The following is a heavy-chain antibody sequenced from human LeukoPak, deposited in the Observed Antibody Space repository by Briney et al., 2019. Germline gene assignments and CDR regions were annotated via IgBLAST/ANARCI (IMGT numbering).Heavy chain of an antibody. V-gene: IGHV1-18*01. J-gene: IGHJ3*02. Sequence: GASVKVSCKASGYTFTSYGISWVRQAPGQGLEWMGWISAYNGNTNYAQKLQGRVTMTTDTSTSTAYMELRSPRSDDTAVYYCARDWAVAAPGAFDIWGQGTMVTVSS. D-gene: IGHD6-19*01. CDR3: ARDWAVAAPGAFDI. CDR2: ISAYNGNT. CDR1: GYTFTSYG.